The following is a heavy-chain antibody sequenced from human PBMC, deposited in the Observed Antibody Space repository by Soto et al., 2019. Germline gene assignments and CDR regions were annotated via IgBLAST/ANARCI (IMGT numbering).Heavy chain of an antibody. J-gene: IGHJ6*02. D-gene: IGHD2-21*02. CDR3: ARTHIVVVTATLTYGMDV. V-gene: IGHV1-69*13. CDR2: IIPIFGTA. CDR1: GGTFSSYA. Sequence: SVKVSCKASGGTFSSYAISWVRQAPGQGLEWMGGIIPIFGTANYAQKFQGRVTITADESTSTAYMELSSLRSEDKAVYYCARTHIVVVTATLTYGMDVWGQGTTVTVS.